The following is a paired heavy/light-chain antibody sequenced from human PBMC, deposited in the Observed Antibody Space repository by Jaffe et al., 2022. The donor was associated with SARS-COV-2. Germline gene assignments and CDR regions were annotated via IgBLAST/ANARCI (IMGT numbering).Light chain of an antibody. CDR2: EVS. J-gene: IGLJ1*01. Sequence: QSALTQPPSASGSPGQSVTISCTGTSSDVGGYNYVSWYQHHPGKAPKLMIYEVSKRPSGVPDRFSGSKSGNTASLTVSGLQAEDEADYYCSSYAGSNIYFVFGTGTQVTVL. CDR3: SSYAGSNIYFV. CDR1: SSDVGGYNY. V-gene: IGLV2-8*01.
Heavy chain of an antibody. CDR3: TRGPHYYGMDV. Sequence: QVQLQESGPGLVKPSGTLSLTCAVSGGSIISSNWWSWVRQPPGKGLEWIGEIWHSGSTNYNPSFKSRVTMSVDKSMNQFSLKLTSVTAADTAVYYCTRGPHYYGMDVWGQGTTITVSS. J-gene: IGHJ6*02. CDR2: IWHSGST. CDR1: GGSIISSNW. V-gene: IGHV4-4*02.